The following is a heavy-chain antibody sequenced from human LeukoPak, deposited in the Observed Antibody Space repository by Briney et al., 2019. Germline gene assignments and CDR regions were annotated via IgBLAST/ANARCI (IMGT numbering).Heavy chain of an antibody. Sequence: GGSLRLSCAASGFTFSSYGMHWVRQAPGKGLEWVAFIRYDGSNKYYADSVKGRFTISRDNSKNTLYLQMNSLRAEDTALYYCARDPPRKPTYYYDSSGTKDHAFDIWGQGTMVTVSS. V-gene: IGHV3-30*02. D-gene: IGHD3-22*01. CDR1: GFTFSSYG. CDR3: ARDPPRKPTYYYDSSGTKDHAFDI. CDR2: IRYDGSNK. J-gene: IGHJ3*02.